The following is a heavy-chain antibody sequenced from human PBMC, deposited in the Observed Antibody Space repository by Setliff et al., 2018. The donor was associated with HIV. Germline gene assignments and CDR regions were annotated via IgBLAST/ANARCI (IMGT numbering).Heavy chain of an antibody. J-gene: IGHJ4*02. V-gene: IGHV1-2*02. CDR1: GCTFTGYY. CDR2: INPDSGGT. CDR3: ARVPDWGTINFDY. Sequence: ASVKVSCKASGCTFTGYYMHWVRQAPGQGLEWMGWINPDSGGTNYAQKFQGRVTMTGDTSISTAYMELSRLRSDDTAAYYCARVPDWGTINFDYWGQGTLVTVSS. D-gene: IGHD7-27*01.